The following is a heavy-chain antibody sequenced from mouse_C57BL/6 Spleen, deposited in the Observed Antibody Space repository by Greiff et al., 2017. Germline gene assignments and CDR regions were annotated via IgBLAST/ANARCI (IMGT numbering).Heavy chain of an antibody. CDR1: GYTFTSYW. J-gene: IGHJ1*03. V-gene: IGHV1-64*01. CDR2: IHPNSGST. CDR3: ARSDNYWDFEV. Sequence: VKLQQPGAELVKPGASVKLSCKASGYTFTSYWMHWVKQRPGQGLEWIGMIHPNSGSTNYNEKFKSKATLTVDKSSSTAYMQLSSLTSEDSAVYYCARSDNYWDFEVWGTGTTVTVSS.